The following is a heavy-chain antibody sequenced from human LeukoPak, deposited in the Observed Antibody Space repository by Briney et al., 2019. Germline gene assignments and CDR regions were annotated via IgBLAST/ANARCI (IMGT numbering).Heavy chain of an antibody. Sequence: ASVKVSCKASGYTFTNYGISWVRQAPGQGLEWVGWISGYNDNAHYAQQLQGRVTMTRETSTSTVYMELRSLSSDDTAIYYCARDGNDVMDYWGQGTQVTVSS. V-gene: IGHV1-18*01. CDR1: GYTFTNYG. J-gene: IGHJ4*02. CDR3: ARDGNDVMDY. D-gene: IGHD1-1*01. CDR2: ISGYNDNA.